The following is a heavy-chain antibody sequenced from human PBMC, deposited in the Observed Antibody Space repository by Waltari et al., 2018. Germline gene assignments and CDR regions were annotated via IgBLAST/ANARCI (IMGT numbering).Heavy chain of an antibody. J-gene: IGHJ6*03. D-gene: IGHD3-3*01. CDR1: GGSFSGYY. CDR3: ARGARFGVPAMDV. Sequence: QVQLQQWGAGLLTPSETLSLTCAVYGGSFSGYYWSWIRQPPGKGLEWIGEINHSGSTNYNPSLKSRVTISVDTSKNQFSLKLSSVTAADTAVYYCARGARFGVPAMDVWGKGTTVTVSS. CDR2: INHSGST. V-gene: IGHV4-34*01.